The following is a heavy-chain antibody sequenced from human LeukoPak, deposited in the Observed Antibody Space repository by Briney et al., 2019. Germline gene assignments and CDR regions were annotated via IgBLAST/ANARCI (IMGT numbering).Heavy chain of an antibody. CDR2: MNPNSGNT. CDR1: GYTFTSYD. Sequence: ASVKVSCKASGYTFTSYDINWVRQATGQGLEWMGWMNPNSGNTGYAQKFQGRVTMTRNTSISTAYMELSSLRSEDTAVYYCARVKSSLYYYDSSGSYYYYMDVWGKGTTVTISS. CDR3: ARVKSSLYYYDSSGSYYYYMDV. J-gene: IGHJ6*03. V-gene: IGHV1-8*01. D-gene: IGHD3-22*01.